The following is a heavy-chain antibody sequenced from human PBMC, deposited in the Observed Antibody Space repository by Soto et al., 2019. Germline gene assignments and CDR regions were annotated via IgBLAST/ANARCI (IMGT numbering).Heavy chain of an antibody. D-gene: IGHD3-22*01. CDR1: GGSISSSSYY. CDR3: ARHSRRLFFDY. V-gene: IGHV4-39*01. J-gene: IGHJ4*02. Sequence: SETLSLTCTVSGGSISSSSYYWGWIRQPPGKGLEWIGSIYYSGSTYYNPSLKSRVTISVDTSKNQFSLKLSSVTAADTAVYYCARHSRRLFFDYWGQGTLVTVSS. CDR2: IYYSGST.